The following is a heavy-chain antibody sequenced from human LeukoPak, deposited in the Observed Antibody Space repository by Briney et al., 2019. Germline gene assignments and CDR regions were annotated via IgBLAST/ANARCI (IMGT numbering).Heavy chain of an antibody. J-gene: IGHJ6*02. V-gene: IGHV3-53*01. CDR3: ASRPYSGYDYVPYYYYGMDV. CDR2: LYSGGST. Sequence: PGGSLRLSCAASGFTVSRNYMSWVRQAPGKGLECVSVLYSGGSTYYADSVRGRFTISRDNSKTSLYLQMNSLRAEHTAVYYCASRPYSGYDYVPYYYYGMDVWGQGTTVTVSS. D-gene: IGHD5-12*01. CDR1: GFTVSRNY.